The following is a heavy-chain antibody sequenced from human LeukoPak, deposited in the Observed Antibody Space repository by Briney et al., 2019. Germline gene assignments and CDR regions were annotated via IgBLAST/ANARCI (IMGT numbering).Heavy chain of an antibody. CDR2: IIPILGIA. Sequence: SVKVTCKASGYTFTGYYMHWVRQAPGQGLEWMGRIIPILGIANYAQKFQGRVTITADKSTSTAYMELSSLRSEDTAVYYCARVDTAMVIDYWGQGSLVTVSS. J-gene: IGHJ4*02. CDR3: ARVDTAMVIDY. CDR1: GYTFTGYY. D-gene: IGHD5-18*01. V-gene: IGHV1-69*02.